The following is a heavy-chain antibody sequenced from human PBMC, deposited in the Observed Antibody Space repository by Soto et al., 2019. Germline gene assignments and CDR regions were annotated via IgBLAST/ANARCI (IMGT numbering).Heavy chain of an antibody. D-gene: IGHD3-22*01. CDR1: GFTFSSYS. V-gene: IGHV3-21*01. Sequence: EVQLVESGGGLVKPGGSLRLSCAASGFTFSSYSMNWVRQAPGTGLEWVSSISSSSSYIYYADSVKSRCTISRDNAKHSLYLQMNSLRAEDTAVYYCARAKYYYDSHTGGWFDPWGQGTLVTVSS. CDR2: ISSSSSYI. CDR3: ARAKYYYDSHTGGWFDP. J-gene: IGHJ5*02.